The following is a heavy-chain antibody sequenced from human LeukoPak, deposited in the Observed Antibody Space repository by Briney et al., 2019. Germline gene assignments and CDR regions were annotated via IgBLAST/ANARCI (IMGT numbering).Heavy chain of an antibody. Sequence: GGSLRLSCAASGFTFSSYAMSWVRQAPGKGLEWVSAISGSGGSPYYADSVKGRFTISRDNSKNTLYLQMNSLRAEDTAVYYCAKDPPMGTVGWNDAFDIWGQGTMVTVSS. J-gene: IGHJ3*02. D-gene: IGHD4-23*01. V-gene: IGHV3-23*01. CDR1: GFTFSSYA. CDR2: ISGSGGSP. CDR3: AKDPPMGTVGWNDAFDI.